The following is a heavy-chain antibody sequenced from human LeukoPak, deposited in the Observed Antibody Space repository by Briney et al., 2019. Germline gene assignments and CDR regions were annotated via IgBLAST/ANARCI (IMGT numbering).Heavy chain of an antibody. D-gene: IGHD3-10*01. CDR3: ARGSVAHYFDF. Sequence: PSQTLSLTCTVSGGSISSGSYYWSWIRQPPGKGLEWIGYMYYSGSTNYNPSLKSRVTISVDTSKNQFSLNLNSVTAADTAVYYCARGSVAHYFDFWGQGTLVTVSS. CDR1: GGSISSGSYY. CDR2: MYYSGST. J-gene: IGHJ4*02. V-gene: IGHV4-61*01.